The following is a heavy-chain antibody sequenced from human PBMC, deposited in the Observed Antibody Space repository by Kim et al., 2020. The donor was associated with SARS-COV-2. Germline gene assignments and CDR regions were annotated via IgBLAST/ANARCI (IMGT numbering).Heavy chain of an antibody. Sequence: ASVKVSCKASGYTFTSYYMHWVRQAPGQGLEWMGIINPSGGSTSYAQKFQGRVTMTRDTPTSTVYMELSSLRSEDTAVYYCAGERPLSPVGVVIIIPGNDAFDIWGQGTMVTVSS. D-gene: IGHD3-3*01. CDR3: AGERPLSPVGVVIIIPGNDAFDI. V-gene: IGHV1-46*01. J-gene: IGHJ3*02. CDR2: INPSGGST. CDR1: GYTFTSYY.